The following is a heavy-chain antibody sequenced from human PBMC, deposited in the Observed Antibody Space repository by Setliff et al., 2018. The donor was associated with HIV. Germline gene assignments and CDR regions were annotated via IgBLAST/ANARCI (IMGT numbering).Heavy chain of an antibody. V-gene: IGHV1-18*01. Sequence: ASVKVSCKTSGYMFIAYGVSWVRRAPGQGLEWMGWIGPYNDRTEYAQEFQGRVSLTIDTSASTAYMELRSLRSDDTAVYYCARDDGGYNYAEVFDVWGQGTMVTVSS. D-gene: IGHD3-16*01. CDR2: IGPYNDRT. CDR1: GYMFIAYG. J-gene: IGHJ3*01. CDR3: ARDDGGYNYAEVFDV.